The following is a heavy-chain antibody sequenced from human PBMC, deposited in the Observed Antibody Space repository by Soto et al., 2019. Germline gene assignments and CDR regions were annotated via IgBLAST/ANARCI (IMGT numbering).Heavy chain of an antibody. CDR3: AKGILSDYYGSWAYDY. CDR1: GFTFSDYA. CDR2: ITGSGGKT. J-gene: IGHJ4*02. D-gene: IGHD3-10*01. V-gene: IGHV3-23*01. Sequence: EVQLLESGGGLIQPGGSLRLSCAASGFTFSDYAMTWVRQAPGQGLEWVSVITGSGGKTFYADYVKGRFSISRDNSKNTVYLELNSLRAEDTAVYYCAKGILSDYYGSWAYDYCGQGTLVTVSS.